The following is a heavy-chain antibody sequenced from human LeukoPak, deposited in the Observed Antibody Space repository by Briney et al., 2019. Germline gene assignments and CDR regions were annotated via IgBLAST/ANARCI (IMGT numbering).Heavy chain of an antibody. CDR2: ISGSGVST. J-gene: IGHJ4*02. V-gene: IGHV3-23*01. CDR1: GFTFSSYA. Sequence: GGSLRLSCAASGFTFSSYAMSWVRQAPGKGLEWVSSISGSGVSTDSADSVKGRFTISRDNSKNTLYLQMNSLRADDTAVYYCAKDGGGGYSSTWYVWYFDYWGQGTLVTVSS. D-gene: IGHD6-13*01. CDR3: AKDGGGGYSSTWYVWYFDY.